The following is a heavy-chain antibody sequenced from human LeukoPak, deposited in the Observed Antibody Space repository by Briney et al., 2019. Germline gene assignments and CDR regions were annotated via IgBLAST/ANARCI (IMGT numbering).Heavy chain of an antibody. D-gene: IGHD2-2*01. J-gene: IGHJ5*02. CDR1: GYSFTSYW. V-gene: IGHV5-51*01. CDR3: ARQGCSSTSCYNWFDP. CDR2: IYPGDSDT. Sequence: GESLKISCKGSGYSFTSYWIGWVRQMPGKGLEWMGIIYPGDSDTRYSPSFQGQVTISADKSISTAYLQWRSLKASDTAMYYCARQGCSSTSCYNWFDPWGQGTLVTVSS.